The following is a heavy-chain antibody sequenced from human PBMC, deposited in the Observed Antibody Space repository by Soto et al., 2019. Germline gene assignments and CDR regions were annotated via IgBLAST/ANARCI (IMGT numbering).Heavy chain of an antibody. D-gene: IGHD2-2*01. Sequence: GESLKISCKGSGYSFTSYWISWVRQMPGKGLEWMGRIDPSDSYTNYSPSFQGHVTISADKSISTAYLQWSSLKASDTAMYYCARHPIVVVSYGYYYYYGMDVWGQGXTVTVSS. CDR3: ARHPIVVVSYGYYYYYGMDV. V-gene: IGHV5-10-1*01. CDR1: GYSFTSYW. J-gene: IGHJ6*02. CDR2: IDPSDSYT.